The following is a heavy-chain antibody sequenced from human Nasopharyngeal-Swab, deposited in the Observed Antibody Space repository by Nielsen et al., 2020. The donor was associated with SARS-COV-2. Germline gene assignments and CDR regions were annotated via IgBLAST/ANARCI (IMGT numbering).Heavy chain of an antibody. Sequence: RQAPGKGLEWIGSIYYSGSTYYNPSLKSRVTISVDTSKNQFSLKLSSVTAADTAVYYCARNLMVRGVTSLAFDYWGQGTVVTVSS. V-gene: IGHV4-39*07. CDR2: IYYSGST. D-gene: IGHD3-10*01. J-gene: IGHJ4*02. CDR3: ARNLMVRGVTSLAFDY.